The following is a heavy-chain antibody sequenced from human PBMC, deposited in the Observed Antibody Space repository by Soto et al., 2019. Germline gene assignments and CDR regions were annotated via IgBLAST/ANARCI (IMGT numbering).Heavy chain of an antibody. CDR2: IYHTGST. J-gene: IGHJ4*02. CDR3: AGATGTLRSRNCDY. V-gene: IGHV4-31*03. Sequence: SETLSLTCSVSGGSISTVGHYWTWIRQPPGKGLEWIGSIYHTGSTYYSKSLRSRLTMSVDTSKSQFSLRLSSVTAADTAVYYCAGATGTLRSRNCDYWGQGSLVTVSS. D-gene: IGHD1-1*01. CDR1: GGSISTVGHY.